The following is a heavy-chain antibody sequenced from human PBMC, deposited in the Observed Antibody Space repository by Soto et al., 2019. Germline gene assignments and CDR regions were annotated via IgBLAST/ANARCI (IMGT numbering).Heavy chain of an antibody. CDR3: ARAVFSSSFRWFDP. J-gene: IGHJ5*02. V-gene: IGHV4-59*01. Sequence: SETLSLTCTVSGGSISSYYWSWIRQPPGKGLEWIGYIYYSGSTNYNPSLKSRVTISVDTSKNQFSLKLSSVTAADTAVYYWARAVFSSSFRWFDPWGQGTLVTVSS. CDR2: IYYSGST. D-gene: IGHD6-13*01. CDR1: GGSISSYY.